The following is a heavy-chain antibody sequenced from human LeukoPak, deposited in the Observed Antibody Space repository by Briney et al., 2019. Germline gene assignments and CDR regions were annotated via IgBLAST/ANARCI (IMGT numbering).Heavy chain of an antibody. CDR1: EFAFSSYA. Sequence: GALRLSCAASEFAFSSYAMSWVRQAPGKGLEWVSAIGGSGASTYYADSVKGRFTISRDNAKNSLYLQMNSLRAEDTAVYYCVRAPSPYYDFWSGYYMDVWGKGTTVTVSS. V-gene: IGHV3-23*01. CDR3: VRAPSPYYDFWSGYYMDV. CDR2: IGGSGAST. D-gene: IGHD3-3*01. J-gene: IGHJ6*03.